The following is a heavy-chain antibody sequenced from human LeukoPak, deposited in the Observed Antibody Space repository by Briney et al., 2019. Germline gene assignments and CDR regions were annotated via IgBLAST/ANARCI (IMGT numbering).Heavy chain of an antibody. D-gene: IGHD4-17*01. CDR2: ISGSGGRT. V-gene: IGHV3-23*01. CDR1: GFTFSSYA. Sequence: PGGSLRLSCAASGFTFSSYAMSWVRQAPGKGLEGVSAISGSGGRTYYADSVKGRFTISRDNSKNTLYLQMNSLRAEDTAVYYCAKRYGDYEAPYYFDYWGQGTLVTVSS. J-gene: IGHJ4*02. CDR3: AKRYGDYEAPYYFDY.